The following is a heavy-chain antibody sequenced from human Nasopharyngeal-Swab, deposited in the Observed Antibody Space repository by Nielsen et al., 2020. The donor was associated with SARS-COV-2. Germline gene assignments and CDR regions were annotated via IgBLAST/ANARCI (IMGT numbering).Heavy chain of an antibody. CDR1: GASISTSSYY. Sequence: GSLRLSCTVSGASISTSSYYWGWIRQPPGKGLEWIGSFSYSGSTYYNPSLKSRVTISVDTSKNQFSLKLSSVTAADTAVYYCARHFPVSSGYCSGGSCYQHGGPYYGMDVWGQGTTVTVSS. V-gene: IGHV4-39*01. D-gene: IGHD2-15*01. CDR2: FSYSGST. J-gene: IGHJ6*02. CDR3: ARHFPVSSGYCSGGSCYQHGGPYYGMDV.